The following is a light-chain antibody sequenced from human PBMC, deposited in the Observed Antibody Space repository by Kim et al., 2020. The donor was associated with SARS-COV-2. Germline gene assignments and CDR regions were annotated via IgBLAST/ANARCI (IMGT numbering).Light chain of an antibody. CDR2: LNSDGSH. V-gene: IGLV4-69*01. J-gene: IGLJ3*02. CDR1: SGHSSYA. Sequence: SVKLTCPLSSGHSSYAIAWYQQQPEKGPRYLMKLNSDGSHSKGDGIPDRFSGSSSGAERYLTISSLQSEDEADYYCQTWGTGIWVFGGGTQLTVL. CDR3: QTWGTGIWV.